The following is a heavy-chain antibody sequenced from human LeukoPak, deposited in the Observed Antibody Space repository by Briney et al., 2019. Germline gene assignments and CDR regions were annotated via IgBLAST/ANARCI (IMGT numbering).Heavy chain of an antibody. J-gene: IGHJ4*02. Sequence: GESLKIPCKGSGYSFTSYWIGWVRQMPGKGLECMGIIYPGDSDTRYSPSFQGQVTIPADRSISTAHLQWSSLKASDTAMYYCARHETGPYFDYWGQGTLVTVSS. V-gene: IGHV5-51*01. CDR2: IYPGDSDT. CDR3: ARHETGPYFDY. D-gene: IGHD1-1*01. CDR1: GYSFTSYW.